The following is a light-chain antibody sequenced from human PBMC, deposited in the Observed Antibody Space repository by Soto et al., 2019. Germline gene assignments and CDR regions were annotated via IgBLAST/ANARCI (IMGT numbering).Light chain of an antibody. Sequence: QPALTQPASVAGSPGQSITISCTGASSDVGTYNLVSWYQQVPGKAPKLMIYEVTQRPSGVPDRFSGSKSGNTASLTISGLQAEDEADYYCCSYVGYGHGVFGGGTKLTVL. J-gene: IGLJ2*01. V-gene: IGLV2-23*02. CDR3: CSYVGYGHGV. CDR1: SSDVGTYNL. CDR2: EVT.